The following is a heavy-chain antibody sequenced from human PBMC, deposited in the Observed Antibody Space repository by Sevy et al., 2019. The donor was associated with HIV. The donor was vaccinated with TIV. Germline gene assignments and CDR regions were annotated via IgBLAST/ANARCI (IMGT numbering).Heavy chain of an antibody. CDR1: GFTFRNYW. CDR2: IHTDGSSS. J-gene: IGHJ4*02. D-gene: IGHD3-3*01. Sequence: GGSLRLSCAASGFTFRNYWMHWVRQAPGKGPVSVSYIHTDGSSSYYADYVKGRFTISRDNAQNTLYLQMNSLRAEDTAVYYCARAGIGDFWSGYYGIDHWGQGTLVTVSS. CDR3: ARAGIGDFWSGYYGIDH. V-gene: IGHV3-74*01.